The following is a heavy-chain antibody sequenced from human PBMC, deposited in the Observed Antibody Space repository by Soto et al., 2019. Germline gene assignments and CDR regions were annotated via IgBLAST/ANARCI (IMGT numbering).Heavy chain of an antibody. CDR2: ISSSYI. CDR1: RFTFSSYS. Sequence: GGALRLSCAASRFTFSSYSMNWVRQAPGKGLEWVSSISSSYIYYADSVKGRFTISRDNAKNSLYLQMNSLRAEDTAVYYCARDFGMTTVTTYYYYGMDVWGQGTTVTVSS. CDR3: ARDFGMTTVTTYYYYGMDV. V-gene: IGHV3-21*01. D-gene: IGHD4-17*01. J-gene: IGHJ6*02.